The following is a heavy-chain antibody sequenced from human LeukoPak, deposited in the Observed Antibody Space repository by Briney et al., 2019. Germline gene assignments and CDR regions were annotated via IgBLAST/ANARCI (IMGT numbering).Heavy chain of an antibody. CDR3: ARDWRYYDSSGYAIGYFDL. J-gene: IGHJ2*01. V-gene: IGHV1-3*01. Sequence: ASVKVSCKASGYTFTSYAMHWVRQAPGQRLEWMGWINAGNGNTKYSQKFQGRVTMTRDTSTSTVYMELSSLRSEDTAVYYCARDWRYYDSSGYAIGYFDLWGRGTLVTVSS. D-gene: IGHD3-22*01. CDR2: INAGNGNT. CDR1: GYTFTSYA.